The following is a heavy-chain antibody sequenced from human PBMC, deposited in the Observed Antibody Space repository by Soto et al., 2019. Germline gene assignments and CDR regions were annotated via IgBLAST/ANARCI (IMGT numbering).Heavy chain of an antibody. J-gene: IGHJ3*02. Sequence: EVQLVESGGRLVKPGESLRLSCVASGFDFSYYTMNWVRQAQGKGLEWVSAISASSSHKYSADSVRGRFTFSRDNANNSLYLQMNNLKVEDTAVYYCARLRSDAFDIWGQGTLVTVSS. CDR1: GFDFSYYT. D-gene: IGHD4-17*01. CDR3: ARLRSDAFDI. CDR2: ISASSSHK. V-gene: IGHV3-21*02.